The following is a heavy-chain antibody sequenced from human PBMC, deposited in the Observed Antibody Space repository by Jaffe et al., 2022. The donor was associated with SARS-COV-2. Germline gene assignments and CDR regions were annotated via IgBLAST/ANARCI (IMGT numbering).Heavy chain of an antibody. CDR1: GGSISSYY. V-gene: IGHV4-59*01. J-gene: IGHJ5*02. CDR3: ARAPVYYDFWSGYYTGVWFDP. CDR2: IYYSGST. D-gene: IGHD3-3*01. Sequence: QVQLQESGPGLVKPSETLSLTCTVSGGSISSYYWSWIRQPPGKGLEWIGYIYYSGSTNYNPSLKSRVTISVDTSKNQFSLKLSSVTAADTAVYYCARAPVYYDFWSGYYTGVWFDPWGQGTLVTVSS.